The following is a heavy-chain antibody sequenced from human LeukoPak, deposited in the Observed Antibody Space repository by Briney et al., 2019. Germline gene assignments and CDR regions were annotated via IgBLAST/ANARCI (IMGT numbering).Heavy chain of an antibody. CDR1: GGTFSSYA. CDR2: IIPILGIA. CDR3: AKGKVPADLPKYYFDQ. V-gene: IGHV1-69*04. Sequence: GSSVKVSCKASGGTFSSYAISWVRQAPGQGLEWMGRIIPILGIANYAQKFQGRVTITADKSTSTAYMELSSLRSEDTAVYYCAKGKVPADLPKYYFDQWGQGTLVTVSS. J-gene: IGHJ4*02. D-gene: IGHD2-2*01.